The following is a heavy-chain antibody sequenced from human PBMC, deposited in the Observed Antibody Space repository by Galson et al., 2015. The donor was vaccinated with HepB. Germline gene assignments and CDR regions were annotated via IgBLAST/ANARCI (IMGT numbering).Heavy chain of an antibody. CDR1: GFTFGVYY. Sequence: SVKVSCKASGFTFGVYYLHWVRQAPGQGLEWVGWFNPYNRDTNFARKFQGRVTMTTDTFTSTAYMELTSLRPDDTAVYYCARGALVAVVGGTQNNWFGPWGQGTLVTVSS. J-gene: IGHJ5*02. CDR3: ARGALVAVVGGTQNNWFGP. V-gene: IGHV1-18*04. D-gene: IGHD2-15*01. CDR2: FNPYNRDT.